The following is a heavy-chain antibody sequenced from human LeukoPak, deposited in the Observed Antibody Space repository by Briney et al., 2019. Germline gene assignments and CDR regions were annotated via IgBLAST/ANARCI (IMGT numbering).Heavy chain of an antibody. CDR1: GFTFSSYG. V-gene: IGHV3-33*01. D-gene: IGHD3-22*01. CDR3: ARAPTFYDSSGYYAYYYYYMDV. J-gene: IGHJ6*03. Sequence: PGRSLRLSCVASGFTFSSYGMHWVRQAPGKGLEWVAVIWYDGSNKYYADSVKGRFTISRDNSKNTLYLQMNSLRAGDTAVYYCARAPTFYDSSGYYAYYYYYMDVWGKGTTVTVSS. CDR2: IWYDGSNK.